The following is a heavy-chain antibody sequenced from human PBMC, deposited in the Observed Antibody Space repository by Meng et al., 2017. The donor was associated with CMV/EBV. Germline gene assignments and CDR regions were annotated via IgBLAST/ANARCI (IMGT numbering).Heavy chain of an antibody. V-gene: IGHV4-4*02. D-gene: IGHD2-2*01. CDR1: GSISRSNW. J-gene: IGHJ5*02. CDR3: ARLGCSSTSCSRGWFDP. CDR2: IYHSGST. Sequence: GSISRSNWWRWVRQPPGNGLEWIGEIYHSGSTNYNPSLKSRVTISVDKSKNQFSLKLSSVTAADTAVYYCARLGCSSTSCSRGWFDPCGQGTLVTVSS.